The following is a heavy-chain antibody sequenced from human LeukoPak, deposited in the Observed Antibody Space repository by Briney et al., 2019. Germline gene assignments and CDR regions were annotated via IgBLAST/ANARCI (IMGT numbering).Heavy chain of an antibody. Sequence: GGSLRLSCAASGFTVSSNYMSWVRQAPGKGLEWVSVIYSGGSTYYADSVKGRFTISRDNSENTLYLQTNSLRAEDTAVYYCARFSSGWYRLTWGQGTLVTVSS. J-gene: IGHJ5*02. CDR2: IYSGGST. CDR3: ARFSSGWYRLT. CDR1: GFTVSSNY. V-gene: IGHV3-53*01. D-gene: IGHD6-19*01.